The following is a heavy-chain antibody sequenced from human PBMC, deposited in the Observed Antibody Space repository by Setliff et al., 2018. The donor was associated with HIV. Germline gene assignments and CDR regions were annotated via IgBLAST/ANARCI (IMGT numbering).Heavy chain of an antibody. D-gene: IGHD3-22*01. J-gene: IGHJ6*03. CDR2: VYTSGST. Sequence: SETLSLTCTVSGGSINNYYWSWIRQPPGTGLEWIGYVYTSGSTNYNPSLKSRVTISVDTSKNQFSLKLSSVTAADTAVYYCARGGRTYYYDSSGYYRHYYYYMDVWGKGTTVTVSS. CDR3: ARGGRTYYYDSSGYYRHYYYYMDV. CDR1: GGSINNYY. V-gene: IGHV4-4*09.